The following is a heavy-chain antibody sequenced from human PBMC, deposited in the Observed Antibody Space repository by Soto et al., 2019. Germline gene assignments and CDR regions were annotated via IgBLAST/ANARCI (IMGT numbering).Heavy chain of an antibody. J-gene: IGHJ3*01. CDR3: AGDPAYCGGDCLGAFDL. V-gene: IGHV3-11*01. D-gene: IGHD2-21*02. Sequence: GGSLRLSCVVSGFTFSDYHKSWVRQAPGSGPEWITAMSGSGSTIFYAEAVKGRFSISRDNGKNSLYLQMNSLRDEDTALYFCAGDPAYCGGDCLGAFDLWGPGTMVTVSS. CDR1: GFTFSDYH. CDR2: MSGSGSTI.